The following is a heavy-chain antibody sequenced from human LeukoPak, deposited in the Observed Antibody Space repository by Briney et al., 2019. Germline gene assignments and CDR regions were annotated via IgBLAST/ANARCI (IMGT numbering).Heavy chain of an antibody. CDR2: ISGSGGST. CDR1: GFTFNSYA. CDR3: AKGILRYFDWLLLH. V-gene: IGHV3-23*01. Sequence: GSLRLSCAASGFTFNSYAMSWVRQAPGKGLEWVSAISGSGGSTYYADSVKGRFTISRDNSKNTLYLQMNSLRAEDTAVYYCAKGILRYFDWLLLHWGQGTLVTVSS. D-gene: IGHD3-9*01. J-gene: IGHJ4*02.